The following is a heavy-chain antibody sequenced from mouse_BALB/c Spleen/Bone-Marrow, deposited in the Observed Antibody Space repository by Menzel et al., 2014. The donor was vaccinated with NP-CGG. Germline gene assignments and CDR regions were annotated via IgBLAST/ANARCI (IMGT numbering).Heavy chain of an antibody. V-gene: IGHV1S130*01. CDR3: ARSTTATYFDV. CDR2: IHLNSGNT. Sequence: QVQLQQSGSVLVRPGASVKLSCKASGYTFTSSWMHWAKQRPGQGLEWIGEIHLNSGNTNYNEKFKGKATLTVDTSSSTAYVDLSSLTSEDSAVYYCARSTTATYFDVWGAGTTVTVSS. J-gene: IGHJ1*01. CDR1: GYTFTSSW. D-gene: IGHD1-2*01.